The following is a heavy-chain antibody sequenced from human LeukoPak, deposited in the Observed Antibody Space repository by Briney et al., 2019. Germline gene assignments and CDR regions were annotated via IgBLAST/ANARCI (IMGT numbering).Heavy chain of an antibody. D-gene: IGHD2-15*01. CDR1: GASVSSGDYY. CDR2: IYSSGST. V-gene: IGHV4-30-4*01. Sequence: SETLSLTCSVSGASVSSGDYYWAWIRQPPGKGLEWIGYIYSSGSTYYNPSLKSRVTISMDTAKNDFSLRLNSVTAADTAVYYCARVMGHCSGGSSPCYFDYWGQGTLVTVSS. CDR3: ARVMGHCSGGSSPCYFDY. J-gene: IGHJ4*02.